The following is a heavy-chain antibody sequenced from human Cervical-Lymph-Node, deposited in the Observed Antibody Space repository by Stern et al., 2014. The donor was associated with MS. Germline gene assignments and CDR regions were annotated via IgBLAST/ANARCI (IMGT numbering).Heavy chain of an antibody. Sequence: QVTLKESGPTLVQPTQSLTLSCTFSGFSLSTSGVGVVWLRQPPGQALEWLALLYWADDNHENPSLESRPTIHTDSYNTPVVPTMTNMDPVDTATYYGAREYSSSSYYFDYWGQGTLVTVSS. CDR3: AREYSSSSYYFDY. V-gene: IGHV2-5*02. CDR1: GFSLSTSGVG. D-gene: IGHD6-6*01. CDR2: LYWADDN. J-gene: IGHJ4*02.